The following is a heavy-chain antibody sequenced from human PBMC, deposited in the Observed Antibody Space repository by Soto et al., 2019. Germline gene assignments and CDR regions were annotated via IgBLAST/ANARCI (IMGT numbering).Heavy chain of an antibody. D-gene: IGHD5-12*01. Sequence: PGGSLRLSCTASGFTFGDYAMSWFRQAPGKGLEWVGFIRSKAYGGTTEYAASVKGRFTISRDDSKSIAYLQMNSLKTEDTAVYYCTRASRDGYKTGRGAFDIWGQGTMVTVSS. CDR3: TRASRDGYKTGRGAFDI. J-gene: IGHJ3*02. V-gene: IGHV3-49*03. CDR2: IRSKAYGGTT. CDR1: GFTFGDYA.